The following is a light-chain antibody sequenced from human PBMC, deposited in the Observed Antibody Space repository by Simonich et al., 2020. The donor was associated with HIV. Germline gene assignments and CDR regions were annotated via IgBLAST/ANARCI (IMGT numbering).Light chain of an antibody. V-gene: IGLV2-14*01. CDR3: SSYTSSSTWV. CDR1: SSDVGGYNY. CDR2: DVN. J-gene: IGLJ3*02. Sequence: QSALTQPASVSGSPGQSITISCTGTSSDVGGYNYVSWYEQHQGKAPKLMIYDVNKRPSGVSNRFSGSKSGNTASLTISGLQAEDEADYYCSSYTSSSTWVFGGGTKLTVL.